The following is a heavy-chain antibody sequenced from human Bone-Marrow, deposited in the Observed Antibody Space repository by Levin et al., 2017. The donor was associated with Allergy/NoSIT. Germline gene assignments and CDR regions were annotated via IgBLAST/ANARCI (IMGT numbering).Heavy chain of an antibody. D-gene: IGHD3-10*01. CDR1: GFTFSSFW. J-gene: IGHJ4*02. CDR2: IKSDGSST. V-gene: IGHV3-74*01. CDR3: ARDLWFGESYFDC. Sequence: GESLKISCAASGFTFSSFWMHWVRQAPGKGLVWVSRIKSDGSSTNYADSVRGRFTISRDNAKNTLYLQMNSLRAEDTAVYYCARDLWFGESYFDCWGQGTLVTVSS.